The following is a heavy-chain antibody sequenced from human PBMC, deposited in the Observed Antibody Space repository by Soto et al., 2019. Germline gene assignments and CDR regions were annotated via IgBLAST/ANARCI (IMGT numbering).Heavy chain of an antibody. V-gene: IGHV3-15*01. J-gene: IGHJ4*02. CDR3: PTTMGRIDPPTNDL. D-gene: IGHD3-10*01. CDR2: IKSDAYGGAI. Sequence: EVQLVESGGGLVKPGGSLRLSCAGSGFTFSNAWMSWVRRAPGKGLEWVGRIKSDAYGGAIDYAAPVKGRFTISRDDSKNPLFLQMNNRRAVDAAVYSCPTTMGRIDPPTNDLWGQVTPVIVS. CDR1: GFTFSNAW.